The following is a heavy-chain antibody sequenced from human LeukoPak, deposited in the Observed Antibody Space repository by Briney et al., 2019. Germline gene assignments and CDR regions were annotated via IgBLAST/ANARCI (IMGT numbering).Heavy chain of an antibody. Sequence: PSETLSLTCTVSGGSISSYYWSWIRQPAGKGLEWIGRVYTSGSTNYNPSLKSRVTMSVDTSKNQFSLKLSSVTAADTAVYYCARDEEAYGDYVSDYYYGMDVWGQGTTVTVPS. CDR1: GGSISSYY. CDR3: ARDEEAYGDYVSDYYYGMDV. D-gene: IGHD4-17*01. J-gene: IGHJ6*02. CDR2: VYTSGST. V-gene: IGHV4-4*07.